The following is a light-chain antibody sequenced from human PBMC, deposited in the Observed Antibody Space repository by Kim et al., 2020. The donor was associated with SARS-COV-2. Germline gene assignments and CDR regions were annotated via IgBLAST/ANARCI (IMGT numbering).Light chain of an antibody. J-gene: IGKJ5*01. Sequence: DIVLTQSPATLSLSPGERATLSCRASQSVSSNLAWYQQKPGQAPRLLIYDASNRATGISARFSGSGSGTDFTLTISSLEAEDFAVYYCQQRSSWPLTFGQGTRLEIK. CDR3: QQRSSWPLT. CDR2: DAS. CDR1: QSVSSN. V-gene: IGKV3-11*01.